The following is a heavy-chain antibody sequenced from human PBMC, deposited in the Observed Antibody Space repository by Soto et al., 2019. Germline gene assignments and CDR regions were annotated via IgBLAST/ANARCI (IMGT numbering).Heavy chain of an antibody. V-gene: IGHV3-30-3*01. CDR3: VRDFPHNWFDS. CDR1: GFTVSSYT. Sequence: GGSLRLSCAASGFTVSSYTMHWVRQAPGKGLEWVAVMSSDGTHKYYADSVKGRFTISRDNARSTLYLHMNSLRDEDTAVYYCVRDFPHNWFDSWGQGVLVTVSS. CDR2: MSSDGTHK. J-gene: IGHJ5*01.